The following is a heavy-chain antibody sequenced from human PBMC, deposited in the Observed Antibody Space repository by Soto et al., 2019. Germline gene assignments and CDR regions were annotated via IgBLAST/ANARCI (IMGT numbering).Heavy chain of an antibody. CDR2: IIPIFGTA. CDR1: GGTFSSYA. CDR3: ARDGNYDSSGYYYRGYYGMDV. D-gene: IGHD3-22*01. J-gene: IGHJ6*02. V-gene: IGHV1-69*13. Sequence: ASVKVSCKASGGTFSSYAISWVRQAPGQGLEWMGGIIPIFGTANYAQKFQGRVTITADESTSTAYMELSSLRSEDTAVYYCARDGNYDSSGYYYRGYYGMDVWGQGTTVTVSS.